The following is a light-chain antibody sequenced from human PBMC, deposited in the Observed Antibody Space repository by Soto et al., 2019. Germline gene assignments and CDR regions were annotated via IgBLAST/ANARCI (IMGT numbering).Light chain of an antibody. J-gene: IGKJ1*01. V-gene: IGKV3-15*01. CDR3: QQYNNWPT. Sequence: IVLTQSPGTLSVSAAERATLSCRASQSVSSSYLACYQQKPGQAPRLLIYGASTRATGIPARFSGSGSGTEFTLTISSLQSEDFAVYYCQQYNNWPTFGQGAKVDIK. CDR2: GAS. CDR1: QSVSSSY.